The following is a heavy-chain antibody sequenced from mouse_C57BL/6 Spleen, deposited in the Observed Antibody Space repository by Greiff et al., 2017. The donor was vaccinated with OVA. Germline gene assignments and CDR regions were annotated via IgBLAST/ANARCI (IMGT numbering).Heavy chain of an antibody. J-gene: IGHJ3*01. D-gene: IGHD1-1*01. CDR3: ARGGSSLFAY. V-gene: IGHV5-17*01. CDR2: ISSGSSTI. Sequence: EVMLVESGGGLVKPGGSLKLSCAASGFTFSDYGMHWVRQAPEQGLEWVAYISSGSSTINYADTVKGRFTISRDNAKNTLFLQMTSLRSEDTAMYYCARGGSSLFAYWGQGALVTVSA. CDR1: GFTFSDYG.